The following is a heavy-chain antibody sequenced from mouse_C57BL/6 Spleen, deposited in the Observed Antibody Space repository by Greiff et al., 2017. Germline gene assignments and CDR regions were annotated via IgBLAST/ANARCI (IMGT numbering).Heavy chain of an antibody. V-gene: IGHV2-2*01. CDR2: IWSGGST. CDR3: ASRYDYEDYYAMDY. J-gene: IGHJ4*01. D-gene: IGHD2-4*01. CDR1: GFSLTSYG. Sequence: QVQLKESGPGLVQPSQSLSITCTVSGFSLTSYGVHWVRQSPGKGLEWLGVIWSGGSTDYNAAFISRLSISKDNSKSQVFFKMNSLQADDTAIYYCASRYDYEDYYAMDYWGQGTSVTVSS.